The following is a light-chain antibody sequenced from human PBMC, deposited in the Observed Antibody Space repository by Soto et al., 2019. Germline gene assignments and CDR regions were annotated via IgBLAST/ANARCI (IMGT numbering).Light chain of an antibody. CDR3: QQYYSYSP. Sequence: DIQMTQSPSTLSASVGDRVTITCRASQTISNWLAWYQQKPGKAPKLLIYDASSLEGGVPSRFSGSGSGTEFTLTLSSLQPDDFATYYCQQYYSYSPFGPGPKVAIK. CDR2: DAS. J-gene: IGKJ1*01. CDR1: QTISNW. V-gene: IGKV1-5*01.